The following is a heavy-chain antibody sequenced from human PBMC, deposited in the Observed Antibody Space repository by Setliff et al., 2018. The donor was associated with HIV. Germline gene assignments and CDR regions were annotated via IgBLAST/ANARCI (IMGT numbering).Heavy chain of an antibody. V-gene: IGHV4-39*07. J-gene: IGHJ4*02. CDR3: AGEDFDY. CDR1: GGSISSSSYY. CDR2: IYYSGST. Sequence: KTSETLSLTCTVSGGSISSSSYYWGWIRQPPGKGLEWIGSIYYSGSTNYNPSLKSRVTISVDKSKNQFSLKLSSVTAADTAVYYCAGEDFDYWGQGTLVTVSS.